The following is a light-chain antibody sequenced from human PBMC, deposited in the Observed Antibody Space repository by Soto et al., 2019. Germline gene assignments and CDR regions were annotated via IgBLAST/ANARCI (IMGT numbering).Light chain of an antibody. Sequence: QSAPTQPASVSGSPGQWITISCTGASSDLGRFKFVSWYQQHPGKAPKLLSYGDTLRPSGLSNRFSGSKSGDAASLTISGIQAEDEADYYCCSFEDSLTWVFGAGTQLTVL. CDR2: GDT. V-gene: IGLV2-23*01. CDR3: CSFEDSLTWV. J-gene: IGLJ3*02. CDR1: SSDLGRFKF.